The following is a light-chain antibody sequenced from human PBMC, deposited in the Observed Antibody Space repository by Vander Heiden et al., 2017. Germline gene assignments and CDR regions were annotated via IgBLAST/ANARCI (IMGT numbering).Light chain of an antibody. Sequence: QSVLTQPPSASGTPGQRVTISCSGSFSNIGSNTVNWFQQLPGTAPKLLIYNNYQRPSGVPDRISGSKSGTSASLAISGLQSEDEADYYCAAWDDTLNGYVFGTGTKVT. CDR3: AAWDDTLNGYV. CDR2: NNY. J-gene: IGLJ1*01. V-gene: IGLV1-44*01. CDR1: FSNIGSNT.